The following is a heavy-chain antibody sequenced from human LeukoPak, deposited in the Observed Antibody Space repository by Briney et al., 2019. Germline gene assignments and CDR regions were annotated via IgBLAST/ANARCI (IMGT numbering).Heavy chain of an antibody. J-gene: IGHJ4*02. CDR2: INPSGGST. CDR3: ARDSGMVRGTVDY. D-gene: IGHD3-10*01. CDR1: GYTFTSYY. V-gene: IGHV1-46*01. Sequence: ASVKVSCKSSGYTFTSYYMYWVRQAPGQGLEWLGIINPSGGSTSYAQKFQGRVTMTRDTSTSTVYMELSSLRSEDTAVYYCARDSGMVRGTVDYWGQGTLVTVSS.